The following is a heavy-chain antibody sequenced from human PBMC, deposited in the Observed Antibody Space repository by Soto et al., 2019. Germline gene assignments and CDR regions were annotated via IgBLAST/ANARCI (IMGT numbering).Heavy chain of an antibody. Sequence: EVQLLESGGGLVQPGGSLRLSCAASGFTFSSYAMSWVRQVPGKGLEWVSAISGSGGSTYYADSVKGRFTISRDNSKNTQYLQMNSLRAEDTAVYYCAKDGNPIPYLTGYYRLGWFDPWGQGTLVTVSS. J-gene: IGHJ5*02. CDR1: GFTFSSYA. CDR2: ISGSGGST. D-gene: IGHD3-9*01. V-gene: IGHV3-23*01. CDR3: AKDGNPIPYLTGYYRLGWFDP.